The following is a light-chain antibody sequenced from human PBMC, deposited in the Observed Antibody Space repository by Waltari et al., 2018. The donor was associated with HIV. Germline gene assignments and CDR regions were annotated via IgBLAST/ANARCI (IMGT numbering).Light chain of an antibody. CDR2: DGN. J-gene: IGLJ1*01. CDR1: SSDFGYYDS. CDR3: SSHTTSSTLYV. Sequence: QSALTKPASVSGSPGQSITISCTGTSSDFGYYDSVSWYQKHPGKAPKLMIYDGNNRPSGMSNRFSGSKSGNTASLTISGLQAEDEADYYCSSHTTSSTLYVFGTGTKVTVL. V-gene: IGLV2-14*01.